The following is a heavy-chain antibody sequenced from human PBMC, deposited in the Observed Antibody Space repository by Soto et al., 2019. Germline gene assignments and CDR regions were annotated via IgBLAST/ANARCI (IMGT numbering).Heavy chain of an antibody. V-gene: IGHV3-7*05. Sequence: GGSLRLSCAASGFTFSSYWMSWVRQAPGKGLEWVANIKQDGSEKYYVDSVKGRFTISRDNAKNSLYLQMNSLRAEDTAVYYCARGWSGYFEYYYYGMDVWGQGTTVTVS. CDR2: IKQDGSEK. CDR3: ARGWSGYFEYYYYGMDV. J-gene: IGHJ6*02. CDR1: GFTFSSYW. D-gene: IGHD3-3*01.